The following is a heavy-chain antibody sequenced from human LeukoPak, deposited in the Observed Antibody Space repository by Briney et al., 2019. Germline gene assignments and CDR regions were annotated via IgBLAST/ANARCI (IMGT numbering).Heavy chain of an antibody. J-gene: IGHJ6*02. CDR1: GYTFTSYG. CDR2: ISPYNGYT. Sequence: RASVKVSCKASGYTFTSYGISWVRQAPGQGLEWMGWISPYNGYTSYAQNFQGRVTMTTDASTSTAYMELRSLRSDDTAVYYCVREVTMVRGVITFYHYNGMDVWGQGTAVTVSS. CDR3: VREVTMVRGVITFYHYNGMDV. D-gene: IGHD3-10*01. V-gene: IGHV1-18*01.